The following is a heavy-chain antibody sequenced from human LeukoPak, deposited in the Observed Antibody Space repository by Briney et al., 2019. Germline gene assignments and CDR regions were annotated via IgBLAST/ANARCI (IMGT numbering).Heavy chain of an antibody. CDR3: ARDGGSEYYGPKDY. CDR2: IIPIFGTA. Sequence: SVKVSCKASGYTFTTYAISWVRQAPGQGLEWMGGIIPIFGTANYAQKFQGRVTITADESTSTAYMELSSLRSEDTAVYYCARDGGSEYYGPKDYWGQGTLVTVSS. CDR1: GYTFTTYA. J-gene: IGHJ4*02. V-gene: IGHV1-69*13. D-gene: IGHD3-10*01.